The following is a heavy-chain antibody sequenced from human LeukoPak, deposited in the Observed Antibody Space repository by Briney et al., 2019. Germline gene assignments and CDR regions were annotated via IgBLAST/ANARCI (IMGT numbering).Heavy chain of an antibody. CDR1: GFTFSSYW. CDR2: ISSSSSYI. J-gene: IGHJ4*02. D-gene: IGHD3-22*01. CDR3: AREGEVYYYDSSGYSDY. V-gene: IGHV3-21*01. Sequence: GGSLRLSCAASGFTFSSYWMSWVRQAPGKGLEWVSSISSSSSYIYYADSVKGRFTISRDNAKNSLYLQTNSLRAEDTAVYYCAREGEVYYYDSSGYSDYWGQGTLVTVSS.